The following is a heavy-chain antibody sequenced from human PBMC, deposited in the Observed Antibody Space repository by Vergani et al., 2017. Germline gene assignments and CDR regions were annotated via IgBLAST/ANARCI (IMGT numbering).Heavy chain of an antibody. CDR2: IRGTDTYT. V-gene: IGHV3-23*01. J-gene: IGHJ4*02. D-gene: IGHD2-15*01. CDR3: ATELGYCGGGSCDRLY. Sequence: EGQLLESGGGMVQPGGSLRLSCVASGFTFSSYGMNWVRQAPGKGLEWVSGIRGTDTYTFYADSVKGRFSISRDNSKNTLFLQMSALRAEDTAVYYWATELGYCGGGSCDRLYWGQGTLVTVS. CDR1: GFTFSSYG.